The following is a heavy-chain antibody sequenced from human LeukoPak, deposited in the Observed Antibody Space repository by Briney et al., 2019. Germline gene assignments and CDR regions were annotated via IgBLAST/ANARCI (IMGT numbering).Heavy chain of an antibody. V-gene: IGHV5-51*01. CDR1: GDSFTSYW. D-gene: IGHD6-19*01. J-gene: IGHJ6*02. Sequence: GESLKISCKGSGDSFTSYWIGWVRQMPGEGLEWMGIIYAGDSDTRYSPSFQGQVTISADKSTSTASLQWSSLKDSDTAMYYCALDQENIAVAGGYYYYGMDIWGQGTTVTVSS. CDR3: ALDQENIAVAGGYYYYGMDI. CDR2: IYAGDSDT.